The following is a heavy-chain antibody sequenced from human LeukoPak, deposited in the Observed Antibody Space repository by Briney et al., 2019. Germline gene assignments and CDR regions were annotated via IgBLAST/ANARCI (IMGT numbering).Heavy chain of an antibody. CDR3: AKDHEILSSDWYHASWYYFDY. J-gene: IGHJ4*02. CDR1: GFTFDDYA. Sequence: GGSLRLSCAASGFTFDDYAMHWVRQAPGKGLEWVSLISGDGGSTYYADSVKGRFTISRDNSKNSLYLQMNSLRTEDTALYYCAKDHEILSSDWYHASWYYFDYWGQGTLVTVSS. D-gene: IGHD6-19*01. V-gene: IGHV3-43*02. CDR2: ISGDGGST.